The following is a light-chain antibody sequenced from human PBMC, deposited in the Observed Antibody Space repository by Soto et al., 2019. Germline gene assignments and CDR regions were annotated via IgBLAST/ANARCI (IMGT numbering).Light chain of an antibody. V-gene: IGKV3-20*01. CDR2: GAS. J-gene: IGKJ3*01. CDR3: QQHGSSLFT. CDR1: QSVSSSY. Sequence: EIVLTQSPGTLSLSPGERATLSCRASQSVSSSYLAWYQQKPGLAPRLLIYGASSRATGIPDRFSGSGSGTDFTLTISRLEPEDFAVYYCQQHGSSLFTFGPGTKVDI.